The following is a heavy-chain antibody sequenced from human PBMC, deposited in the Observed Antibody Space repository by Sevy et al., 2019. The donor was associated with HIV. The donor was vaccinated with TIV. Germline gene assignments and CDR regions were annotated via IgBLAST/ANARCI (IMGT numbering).Heavy chain of an antibody. Sequence: SETLSLTCTVSGGSISSYYWSWIRQPAGKGLEWIGRIYTSGSTNYNPSLKSRVTMSVDTSKNQISLKLSSVTAADTAVYYCARDPDTSEFSYYYYYFMDVWGKGTTVTVSS. CDR1: GGSISSYY. J-gene: IGHJ6*03. V-gene: IGHV4-4*07. D-gene: IGHD3-22*01. CDR3: ARDPDTSEFSYYYYYFMDV. CDR2: IYTSGST.